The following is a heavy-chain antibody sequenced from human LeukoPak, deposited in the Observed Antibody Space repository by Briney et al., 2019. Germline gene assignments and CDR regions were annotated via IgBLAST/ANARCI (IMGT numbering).Heavy chain of an antibody. J-gene: IGHJ5*02. D-gene: IGHD1-26*01. CDR2: IYYSGST. CDR1: GGSISSYY. Sequence: SETLSLTCTVSGGSISSYYWSWMRQPPARKLEGMGYIYYSGSTNYNPSLNSRLTISVDTSKNQFSLKLSSVTAADTAVYYCARGQSYSGSCVNWFDPWGQGTLVTVSS. V-gene: IGHV4-59*01. CDR3: ARGQSYSGSCVNWFDP.